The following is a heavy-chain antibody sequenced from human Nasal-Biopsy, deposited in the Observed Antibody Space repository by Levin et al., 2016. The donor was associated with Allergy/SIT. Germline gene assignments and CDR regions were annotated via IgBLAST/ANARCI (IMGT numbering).Heavy chain of an antibody. CDR2: IFSNDEK. CDR1: GFSLSNTRMD. CDR3: ARIRRPGSGHMYGVSAGWLDP. J-gene: IGHJ5*02. Sequence: SGPTLVKPTETLTLTCTVSGFSLSNTRMDVSWVRQPPGKALEWLAYIFSNDEKSYNTLLKSRLAIFRDTSKSQVVLTLTDVDPLDTATYYCARIRRPGSGHMYGVSAGWLDPWGQGTLVTVSP. V-gene: IGHV2-26*01. D-gene: IGHD5-18*01.